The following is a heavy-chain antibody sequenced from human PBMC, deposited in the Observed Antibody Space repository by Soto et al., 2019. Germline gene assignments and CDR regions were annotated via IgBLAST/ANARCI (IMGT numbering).Heavy chain of an antibody. D-gene: IGHD6-13*01. V-gene: IGHV4-59*01. CDR2: IYYSGST. CDR1: GGSISSYY. J-gene: IGHJ6*03. CDR3: ARVYSSSWHSSLYYYYYMDV. Sequence: SETLSLTCTVSGGSISSYYWSWIRQPPGKGLEWIGHIYYSGSTNYNPSLKSRVTISVDTSKNQFSLKLSSVTAADTAVYYCARVYSSSWHSSLYYYYYMDVWGKGTTVTVSS.